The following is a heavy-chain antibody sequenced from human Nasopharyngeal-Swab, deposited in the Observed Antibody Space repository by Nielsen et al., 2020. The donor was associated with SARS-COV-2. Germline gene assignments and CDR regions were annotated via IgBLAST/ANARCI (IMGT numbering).Heavy chain of an antibody. CDR1: GYTFTSYG. CDR2: ISAYNGNT. Sequence: ASVKVSCKASGYTFTSYGISWVRQAPGQELEWMGWISAYNGNTNYAQKLQGRVTMTTDTSTSTAYMELRSLRSDDTAVYYCARAWGITIFGVVKGYYGMDVWGQGTTVTVSS. CDR3: ARAWGITIFGVVKGYYGMDV. J-gene: IGHJ6*02. D-gene: IGHD3-3*01. V-gene: IGHV1-18*04.